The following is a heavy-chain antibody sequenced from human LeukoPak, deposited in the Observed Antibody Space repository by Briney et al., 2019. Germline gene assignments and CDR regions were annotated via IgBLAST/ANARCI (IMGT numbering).Heavy chain of an antibody. CDR1: GYTFTSYG. CDR2: ISAYNGNT. Sequence: GASVKVPCKASGYTFTSYGISWVRQAPGQGLEWMGWISAYNGNTNYAQKLQGRVTMTTDTSTSTAYMELRSLRSDDTAVYYCARDSVSMITFGGVIPRPFDYWGQGTLVTVSS. J-gene: IGHJ4*02. V-gene: IGHV1-18*01. CDR3: ARDSVSMITFGGVIPRPFDY. D-gene: IGHD3-16*02.